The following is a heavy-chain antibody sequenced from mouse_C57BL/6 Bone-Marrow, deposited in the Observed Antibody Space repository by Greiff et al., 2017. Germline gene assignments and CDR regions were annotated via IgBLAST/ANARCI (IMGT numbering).Heavy chain of an antibody. V-gene: IGHV1-61*01. Sequence: QVQLQQPGAELVRPGSSVKLSCKASGYTFTSYWMDWVKQRPGQGLEWIGNIYPSDSETHYNQKFKDKATLTVDKSSSTAYMQLSSLTSEDSAVYYCARVGLWLRQGYYFDYWGQGTTLTVSS. CDR3: ARVGLWLRQGYYFDY. J-gene: IGHJ2*01. D-gene: IGHD2-2*01. CDR1: GYTFTSYW. CDR2: IYPSDSET.